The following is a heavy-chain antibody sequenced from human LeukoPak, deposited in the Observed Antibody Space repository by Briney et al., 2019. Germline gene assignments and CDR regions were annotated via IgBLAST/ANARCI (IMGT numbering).Heavy chain of an antibody. CDR2: ISTNKGNT. D-gene: IGHD2-8*01. CDR1: VYMFTSYG. Sequence: ASVTVSCKPSVYMFTSYGISWVRQAPGQGREWMGWISTNKGNTNYAQRPQGRVTMPTDTSTSTAYMELRSLRSDDTAIYYCVRDIQWRFDPWGQGTLVTVSS. V-gene: IGHV1-18*01. J-gene: IGHJ5*02. CDR3: VRDIQWRFDP.